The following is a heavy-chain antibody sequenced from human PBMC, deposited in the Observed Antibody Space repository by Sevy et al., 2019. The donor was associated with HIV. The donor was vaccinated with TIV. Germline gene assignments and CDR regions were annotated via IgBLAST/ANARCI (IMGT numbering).Heavy chain of an antibody. Sequence: SETLSLTCAVYGESFSNYYWSWIRLSPGKGLESIGEIDHSGRSDYNPSRKSRVTMSVDTSKNQFSLKLTSVTAADTAVYYCARGPKPLRSDYGDYRGVGYYFDSWGQGTLVTVSS. CDR3: ARGPKPLRSDYGDYRGVGYYFDS. CDR1: GESFSNYY. D-gene: IGHD4-17*01. CDR2: IDHSGRS. J-gene: IGHJ4*02. V-gene: IGHV4-34*01.